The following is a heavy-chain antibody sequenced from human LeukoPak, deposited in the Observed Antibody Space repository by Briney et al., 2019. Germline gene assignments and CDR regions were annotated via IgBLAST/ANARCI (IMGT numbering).Heavy chain of an antibody. V-gene: IGHV1-2*06. Sequence: GASVKVSCKASGYTFTGYHIHWVRQAPGQGLEWMGRINPYSGDTNFAQKFQGRVTMTRDTSITTAYMDLSSLTPDDTAVYFCARDWEALSSGYYWSVRWFDPWGQGTLVTVSS. CDR1: GYTFTGYH. D-gene: IGHD3-22*01. J-gene: IGHJ5*02. CDR3: ARDWEALSSGYYWSVRWFDP. CDR2: INPYSGDT.